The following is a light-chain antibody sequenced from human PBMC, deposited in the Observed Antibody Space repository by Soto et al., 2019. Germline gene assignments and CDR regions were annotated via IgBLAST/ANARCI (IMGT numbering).Light chain of an antibody. V-gene: IGKV1-12*01. Sequence: DIQMTPSPSSVSASVGDRVTITCRASQGIRSWLAWYQQKPGTAPKLLIYAASTLQSGVPSRFSGSGSGTDFTLTISSLQPDDFATYYCQQANSFPITFGQGTRLEIK. CDR2: AAS. CDR1: QGIRSW. CDR3: QQANSFPIT. J-gene: IGKJ5*01.